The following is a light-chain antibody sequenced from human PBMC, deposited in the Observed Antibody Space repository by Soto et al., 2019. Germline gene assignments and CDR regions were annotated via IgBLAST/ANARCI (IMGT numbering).Light chain of an antibody. Sequence: QSPSAVSASIGDRVTITCRASQSISVWLAWYQQKAGKAPNLLIYKASRLESGVPSRFSGSGSETEFTLTISGLQPDDFATYSCQPDIRFWRFDHGTKVDIK. CDR1: QSISVW. V-gene: IGKV1-5*03. CDR3: QPDIRFWR. CDR2: KAS. J-gene: IGKJ1*01.